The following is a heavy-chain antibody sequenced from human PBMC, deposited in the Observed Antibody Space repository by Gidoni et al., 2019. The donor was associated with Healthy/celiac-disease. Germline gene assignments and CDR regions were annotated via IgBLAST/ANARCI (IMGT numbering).Heavy chain of an antibody. J-gene: IGHJ3*02. CDR3: ARDWYYYDSSGYYYADAFDI. CDR1: GFPFSSYS. V-gene: IGHV3-48*01. CDR2: ISSSSSTI. Sequence: EVQLVESGGGLVQPGGSLRLSCAASGFPFSSYSMNWVRQAPGKGLEWVSYISSSSSTIYYADSVNGRFTISRDNAKNSLYLQMNSLRAEDTAVYYCARDWYYYDSSGYYYADAFDIWGQGTMVTVSS. D-gene: IGHD3-22*01.